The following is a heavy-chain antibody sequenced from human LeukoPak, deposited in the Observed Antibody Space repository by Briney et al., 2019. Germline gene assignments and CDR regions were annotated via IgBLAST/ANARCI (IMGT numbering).Heavy chain of an antibody. Sequence: SQTLSLTCAISGESVSSNSAAWNWIRQSASRGLEWLGRTYYRSTWYNESAISVKSRITINPDTSKNQFSLQLNSVTPDDTAVYYCTRESRGMDVWGQGTTVTVSS. CDR3: TRESRGMDV. CDR1: GESVSSNSAA. V-gene: IGHV6-1*01. CDR2: TYYRSTWYN. J-gene: IGHJ6*02.